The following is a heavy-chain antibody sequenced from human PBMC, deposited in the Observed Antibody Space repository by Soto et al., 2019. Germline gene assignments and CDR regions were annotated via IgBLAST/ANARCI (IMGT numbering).Heavy chain of an antibody. CDR2: ITSTSTYI. J-gene: IGHJ4*02. CDR1: GFTFSSYT. D-gene: IGHD2-21*02. CDR3: ARDGARDRGDKGFDY. Sequence: EVQLVESGGGLVRPGGSLRLSCAASGFTFSSYTMHWVRQAPGKGLEWVSSITSTSTYIYYTDSLKGRFTISRDNANNSLFLQINNLGSGDTAVYYCARDGARDRGDKGFDYWGQGTVVTVSS. V-gene: IGHV3-21*01.